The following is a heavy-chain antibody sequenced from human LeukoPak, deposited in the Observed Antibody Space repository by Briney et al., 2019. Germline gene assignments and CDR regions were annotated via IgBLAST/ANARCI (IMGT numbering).Heavy chain of an antibody. V-gene: IGHV3-21*01. CDR2: ISSSSSYI. J-gene: IGHJ5*02. CDR3: ARAVKGALWLVDGFDL. D-gene: IGHD3-10*01. CDR1: GFSFSSYA. Sequence: PGGSLRLSCATSGFSFSSYAMSWVRQAPGKGLEWVSSISSSSSYIYYADSVKGRFTISRDNAKNSLFLQMNSLRAEDTAVYYCARAVKGALWLVDGFDLWGRGTLVTVPS.